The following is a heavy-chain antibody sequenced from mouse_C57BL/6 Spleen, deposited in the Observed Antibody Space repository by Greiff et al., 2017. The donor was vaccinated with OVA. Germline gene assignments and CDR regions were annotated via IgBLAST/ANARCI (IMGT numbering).Heavy chain of an antibody. CDR1: GFTFTDYY. CDR3: ARYASLSDGYFDY. D-gene: IGHD6-1*01. CDR2: IRNKANGYTT. V-gene: IGHV7-3*01. J-gene: IGHJ2*01. Sequence: EVKLMESGGGLVQPGGSLSLSCAASGFTFTDYYMSWVRQPPGKALEWLGFIRNKANGYTTEYSASVKGRFTISRDNSQSILYLQMNALRAEDSATYYCARYASLSDGYFDYWGKGTTLTVSS.